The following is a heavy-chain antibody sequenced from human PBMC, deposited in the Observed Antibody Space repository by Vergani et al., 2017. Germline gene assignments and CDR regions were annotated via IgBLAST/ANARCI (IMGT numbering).Heavy chain of an antibody. Sequence: QVQLQESGPGLVKPSQTLSLTCTVSGGSISSGSYYWSCIRQPAGKGLEWIGRIYTSGSTNYNPPLKSRVTISVDTSQNQFSLKLSSVTAADTAVYYCASTSLYYGSGAIGYWGQGTLVTVSS. V-gene: IGHV4-61*02. J-gene: IGHJ4*02. CDR2: IYTSGST. CDR3: ASTSLYYGSGAIGY. CDR1: GGSISSGSYY. D-gene: IGHD3-10*01.